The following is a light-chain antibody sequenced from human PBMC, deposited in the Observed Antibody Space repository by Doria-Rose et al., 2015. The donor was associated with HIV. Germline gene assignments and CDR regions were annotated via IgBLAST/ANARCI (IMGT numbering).Light chain of an antibody. CDR3: QQSNSFPIT. V-gene: IGKV1-12*01. Sequence: TRPPSSVSASVGDRVTITCRASEAISGWLVWYQQKPGKAPKVLIYAASTLQSGVPSRFSGSGFGTDFTLTISNLQPEDFATYYCQQSNSFPITFGQGTRVEIQ. CDR2: AAS. CDR1: EAISGW. J-gene: IGKJ5*01.